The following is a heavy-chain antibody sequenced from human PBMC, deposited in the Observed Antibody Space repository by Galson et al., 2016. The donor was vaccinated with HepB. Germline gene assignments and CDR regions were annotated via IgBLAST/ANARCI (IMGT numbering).Heavy chain of an antibody. D-gene: IGHD2-15*01. V-gene: IGHV5-51*01. Sequence: QSGAEVKKPGESLKISCAGSRDLLRNYWIGWVRQQPGKGLEWMGIIYPRESDTKYSPSFQGQITISADGSINTAYLPWSSLKVSDTAIYYCVRQVVGAANFEYWGQGTLVTVSS. CDR1: RDLLRNYW. CDR3: VRQVVGAANFEY. CDR2: IYPRESDT. J-gene: IGHJ4*02.